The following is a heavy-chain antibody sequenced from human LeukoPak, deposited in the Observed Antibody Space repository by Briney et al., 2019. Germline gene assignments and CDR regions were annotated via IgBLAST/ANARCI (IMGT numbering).Heavy chain of an antibody. D-gene: IGHD3-22*01. CDR2: IYDDETT. J-gene: IGHJ4*02. V-gene: IGHV3-53*01. Sequence: TGGSLRLSCAASGFIVNNNYMIWVRQAPGKGLEWVSVIYDDETTYYADSVKGRFAISRDNSKNTLYLQMDSLRAEDTAVYYCARREINGYYLSRGKGTLVTVSS. CDR1: GFIVNNNY. CDR3: ARREINGYYLS.